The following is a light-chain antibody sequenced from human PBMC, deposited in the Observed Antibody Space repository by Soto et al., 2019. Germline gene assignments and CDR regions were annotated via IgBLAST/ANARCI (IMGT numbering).Light chain of an antibody. V-gene: IGKV2-30*01. CDR3: MQGTHWPWT. J-gene: IGKJ1*01. Sequence: DAVLTQSPLSLPVTLGQPAAISCRSSQSLVYSNGNAYLIWFQQRPGQSPRRLIYQVSTRDAGVPGRCSGSGSGTSFTLSISRVEAEDVGLYSCMQGTHWPWTFGQGTKVEIK. CDR1: QSLVYSNGNAY. CDR2: QVS.